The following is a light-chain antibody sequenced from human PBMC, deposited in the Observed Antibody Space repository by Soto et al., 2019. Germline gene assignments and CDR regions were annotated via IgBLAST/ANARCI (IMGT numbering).Light chain of an antibody. J-gene: IGKJ2*01. V-gene: IGKV3-11*01. CDR1: QSVSSF. CDR3: QQRSSWPWT. CDR2: DAS. Sequence: EIVLTHSPATLSLSPGERATLSCRASQSVSSFLAWYRQKPGQAPRLLIYDASNRDTGIPARFSVSGSGTDFTLTISSLEPEDFAVYYCQQRSSWPWTFGQGTKLEIK.